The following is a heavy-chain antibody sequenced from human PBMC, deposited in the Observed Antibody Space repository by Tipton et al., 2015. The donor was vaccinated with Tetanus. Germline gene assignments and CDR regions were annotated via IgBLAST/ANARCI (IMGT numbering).Heavy chain of an antibody. Sequence: CTVSGGSISSDGAYWSWIRQHPGEGLEWIGYISNSGSTYYNPSLKSRVTISVDTSQKQISLKVNSVTAADTAVYYCARDRGVRGGYYYYHGMDVWGQGTTVAVSS. J-gene: IGHJ6*02. D-gene: IGHD3-10*01. CDR1: GGSISSDGAY. V-gene: IGHV4-31*03. CDR3: ARDRGVRGGYYYYHGMDV. CDR2: ISNSGST.